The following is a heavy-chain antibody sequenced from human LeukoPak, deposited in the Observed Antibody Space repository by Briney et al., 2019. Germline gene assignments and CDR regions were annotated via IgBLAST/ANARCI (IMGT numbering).Heavy chain of an antibody. CDR1: GGSLSDYY. CDR3: ARQLGDSSGYYYQRVRRAFDI. Sequence: SETLSLTCAVYGGSLSDYYWSWIRQSPGKGLEWIGEINHSGSTNYNPSLKSRVTISVDTSKNQFSLKLSSVTAADTAVYYCARQLGDSSGYYYQRVRRAFDIWGQGTMVTVSS. V-gene: IGHV4-34*01. D-gene: IGHD3-22*01. CDR2: INHSGST. J-gene: IGHJ3*02.